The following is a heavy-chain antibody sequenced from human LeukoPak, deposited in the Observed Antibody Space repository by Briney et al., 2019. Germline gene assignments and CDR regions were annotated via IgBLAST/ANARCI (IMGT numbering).Heavy chain of an antibody. Sequence: SQTLSLTCAVSGGSISSGGYSWSWIRQPPGKGLEWIGYIYHSGSTYYNPSLKSRVTISVDRSKNQFSLKLSSVTAADTAVYYCASQLWFGELFNDYWGQETLVTVSS. D-gene: IGHD3-10*01. CDR2: IYHSGST. CDR3: ASQLWFGELFNDY. CDR1: GGSISSGGYS. J-gene: IGHJ4*02. V-gene: IGHV4-30-2*01.